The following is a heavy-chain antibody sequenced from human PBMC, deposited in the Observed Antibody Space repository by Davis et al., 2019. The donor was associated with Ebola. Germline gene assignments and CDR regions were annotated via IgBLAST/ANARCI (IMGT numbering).Heavy chain of an antibody. CDR1: GFTFSSYG. D-gene: IGHD6-19*01. CDR2: ISYDGSNK. CDR3: AKDLMAGTIDY. J-gene: IGHJ4*02. V-gene: IGHV3-30*18. Sequence: GESLKISCAASGFTFSSYGMHWVRQAPGKGLEWVAVISYDGSNKYYADSVKGRFTISRDNSKNTLYLQMNSLRAEDTAVYYCAKDLMAGTIDYWGQGTLVTVSS.